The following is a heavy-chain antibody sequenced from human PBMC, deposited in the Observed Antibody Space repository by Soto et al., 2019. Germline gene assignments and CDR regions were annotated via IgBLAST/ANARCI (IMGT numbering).Heavy chain of an antibody. V-gene: IGHV4-59*08. J-gene: IGHJ4*02. CDR2: IYYTGTT. Sequence: SETVDLTCTVSGGSIREYYWGWIGQCPGKGLEWIGYIYYTGTTKYNPSLKSRVTISVDSSKNQFSLKLDSVTAADTAVYYCARLGGYYQAFDSWGQGTLVTVS. D-gene: IGHD3-22*01. CDR3: ARLGGYYQAFDS. CDR1: GGSIREYY.